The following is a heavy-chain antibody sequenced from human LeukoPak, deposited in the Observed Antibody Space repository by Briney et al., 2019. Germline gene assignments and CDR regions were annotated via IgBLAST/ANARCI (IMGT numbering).Heavy chain of an antibody. CDR2: MNPNSGNT. V-gene: IGHV1-8*01. CDR3: ARGRSFVVVPAAISGGDNWFDP. Sequence: RASVKVSCKASGYTFTSYDINWVRQAPGQGLEWMGWMNPNSGNTDYAQKFQGRVTMTRNTSISTAYMELSSLRSEDTAVYYCARGRSFVVVPAAISGGDNWFDPWGQGTLVTVSS. D-gene: IGHD2-2*02. CDR1: GYTFTSYD. J-gene: IGHJ5*02.